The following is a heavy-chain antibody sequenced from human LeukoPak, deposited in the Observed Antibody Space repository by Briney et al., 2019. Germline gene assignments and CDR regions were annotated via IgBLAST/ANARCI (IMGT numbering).Heavy chain of an antibody. Sequence: GGSLRLSCAASGFTFSSYWMHWVRHAPGKGLVWVSRINSDGSSTSYADSVKGRFTISRDNAKSSLYLQMSSLRAEDTAVYYCARGLAGSGSGDFDYWGQGTLVTVSS. CDR3: ARGLAGSGSGDFDY. CDR2: INSDGSST. J-gene: IGHJ4*02. V-gene: IGHV3-74*01. CDR1: GFTFSSYW. D-gene: IGHD3-10*01.